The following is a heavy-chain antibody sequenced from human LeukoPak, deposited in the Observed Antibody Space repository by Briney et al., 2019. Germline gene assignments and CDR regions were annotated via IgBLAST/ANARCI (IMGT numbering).Heavy chain of an antibody. D-gene: IGHD3-10*01. CDR3: ARGGYYGSGNDFRFDP. J-gene: IGHJ5*02. CDR2: IYYSGST. V-gene: IGHV4-59*01. Sequence: SETLSLTCTVSGGSISSYYWRWIRQPPGKGLEWIGYIYYSGSTNYKPSLKSRVTISVDTSKNQFSLKLNSVTAADTAVYYCARGGYYGSGNDFRFDPWGQGTLVTVSS. CDR1: GGSISSYY.